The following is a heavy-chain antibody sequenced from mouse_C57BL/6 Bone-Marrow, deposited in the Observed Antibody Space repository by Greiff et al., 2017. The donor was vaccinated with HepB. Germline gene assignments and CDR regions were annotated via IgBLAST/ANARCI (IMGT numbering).Heavy chain of an antibody. D-gene: IGHD2-3*01. CDR1: GYTFTDYY. J-gene: IGHJ1*03. V-gene: IGHV1-26*01. CDR3: ARWGLLRGYFDV. Sequence: EVQLQQSGPELVKPGASVKISCKASGYTFTDYYMNWVKQSHGKSLEWIGDINPNNGGTSYNQKFKGKATLTVDKSSSTAYMELRSLTSEDSAVYYCARWGLLRGYFDVWGTGTTVTVSS. CDR2: INPNNGGT.